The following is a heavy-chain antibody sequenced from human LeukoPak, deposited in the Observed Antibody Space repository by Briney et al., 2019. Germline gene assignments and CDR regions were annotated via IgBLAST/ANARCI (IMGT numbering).Heavy chain of an antibody. CDR2: ISGSGGST. J-gene: IGHJ3*02. CDR3: ASATRDIVVVVAALRGAFDI. CDR1: GFTFSSYA. V-gene: IGHV3-23*01. Sequence: PGGSLRLSCAASGFTFSSYAMSWVRQAPGKGLEWVSAISGSGGSTYYADSVKGRFTISRDNSKNTLYLQVNSLRAEDTAVYYCASATRDIVVVVAALRGAFDIGGQGTMVTVSS. D-gene: IGHD2-15*01.